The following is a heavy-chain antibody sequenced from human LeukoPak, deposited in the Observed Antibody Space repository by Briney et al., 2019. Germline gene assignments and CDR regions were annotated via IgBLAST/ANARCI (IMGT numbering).Heavy chain of an antibody. D-gene: IGHD5-18*01. J-gene: IGHJ4*02. Sequence: GASVKVSCKASGGTLSTSAISWVRQAPGQGLEWMGGIIPMFGTPNYAQKFQGRVTFTTDASTNTAYMELSSLRSEDTAVYYCARARGYSYSSPFDYWGQGTLVTVSS. V-gene: IGHV1-69*05. CDR3: ARARGYSYSSPFDY. CDR1: GGTLSTSA. CDR2: IIPMFGTP.